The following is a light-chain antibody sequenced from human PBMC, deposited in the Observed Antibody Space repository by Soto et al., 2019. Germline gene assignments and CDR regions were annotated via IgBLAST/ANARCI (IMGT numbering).Light chain of an antibody. CDR3: QQRSNWQYT. V-gene: IGKV3-11*01. Sequence: EIVLTQSPATLSLSPGERATLSCRASQSVSSDLAWYQQKPSQAPRPLIYDASNRATGIPARFSGSGSGTDFSLTISSLEPEDFAVYFCQQRSNWQYTFGQGTKLEI. J-gene: IGKJ2*01. CDR1: QSVSSD. CDR2: DAS.